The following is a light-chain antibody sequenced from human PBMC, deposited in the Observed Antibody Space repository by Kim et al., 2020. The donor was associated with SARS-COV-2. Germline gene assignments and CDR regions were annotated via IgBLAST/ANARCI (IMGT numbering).Light chain of an antibody. CDR3: QQRSNWLT. V-gene: IGKV3-11*01. J-gene: IGKJ4*01. CDR2: DAS. CDR1: QSVSSY. Sequence: SLSPGERATRSCRDSQSVSSYLAWYQQKPGQAPRLLIYDASNRATGIPARFSGSGSGTDFTLTISSLEPEDFAVYYCQQRSNWLTFGGGTKVDIK.